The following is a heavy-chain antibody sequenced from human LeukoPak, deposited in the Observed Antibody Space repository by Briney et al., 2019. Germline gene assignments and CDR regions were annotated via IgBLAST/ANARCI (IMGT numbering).Heavy chain of an antibody. CDR3: AREDPQTTVPEGMDV. CDR2: IYYSGTT. J-gene: IGHJ6*02. D-gene: IGHD4-17*01. V-gene: IGHV4-59*01. CDR1: GDSISSYY. Sequence: SETLSLTCTVSGDSISSYYWSWIRQPPGKGLEWIGYIYYSGTTNYNPSLKSRVTMSVDTSKNQFSLKLSSVTAADTAVYYCAREDPQTTVPEGMDVWGQGTTVTVSS.